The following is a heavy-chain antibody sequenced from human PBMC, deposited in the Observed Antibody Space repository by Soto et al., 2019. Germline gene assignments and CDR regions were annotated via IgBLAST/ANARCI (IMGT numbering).Heavy chain of an antibody. D-gene: IGHD5-18*01. CDR2: IYHSGST. CDR1: GGSISSSNW. Sequence: SETLSLTCAVSGGSISSSNWWSWVRQPPGKGLEWIGEIYHSGSTNYNPSLKSRVTISVDKSKNQFSLKLSSVTAADTAVYYCARVDTAMVLYYYYGMDVWGQGTTVTVSS. J-gene: IGHJ6*02. CDR3: ARVDTAMVLYYYYGMDV. V-gene: IGHV4-4*02.